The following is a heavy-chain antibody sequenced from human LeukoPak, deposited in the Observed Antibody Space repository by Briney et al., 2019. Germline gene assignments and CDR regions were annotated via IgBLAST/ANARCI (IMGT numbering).Heavy chain of an antibody. J-gene: IGHJ5*02. V-gene: IGHV4-34*01. CDR2: INHSGST. CDR1: GGSFSGYY. D-gene: IGHD1-26*01. CDR3: ARHRYRSGSDWIDP. Sequence: SETLSLTCAVYGGSFSGYYWSWIRQPPGKGLEWIGEINHSGSTNYNPSLKSRVTISVDTSKNQFSLKLSSVTAADTAVYYCARHRYRSGSDWIDPWGQGTLVTVSS.